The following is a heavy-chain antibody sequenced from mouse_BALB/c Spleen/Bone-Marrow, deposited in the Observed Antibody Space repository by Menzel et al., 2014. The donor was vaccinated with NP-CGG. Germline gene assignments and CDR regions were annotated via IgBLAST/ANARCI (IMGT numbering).Heavy chain of an antibody. J-gene: IGHJ2*01. D-gene: IGHD1-1*02. CDR1: GFSLSSYN. Sequence: EESGGRLVTPGTPLTLTCTVSGFSLSSYNMGWVRQAPGKGLEWIGIINTSGTTYSANWAKGRFTVSRTSTTVALKMTSLTTEDTATYFCVRDGDMGGEYYFDLWGQGTLVTVSS. CDR3: VRDGDMGGEYYFDL. V-gene: IGHV5-6-5*01. CDR2: INTSGTT.